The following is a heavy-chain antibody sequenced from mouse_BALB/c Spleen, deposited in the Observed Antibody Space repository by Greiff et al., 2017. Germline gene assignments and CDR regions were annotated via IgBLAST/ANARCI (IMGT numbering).Heavy chain of an antibody. CDR2: IWAGGST. D-gene: IGHD1-2*01. CDR3: AIYGDVNTAAMDY. V-gene: IGHV2-9*02. J-gene: IGHJ4*01. Sequence: VKVEESGPGLVEPSQSLSITCTVSGFSLTSYGVHWVRQPPGKGLEWLGVIWAGGSTNCNSAIMSRLSISKDNSKSQDFLKMNSLQTADTAMYYCAIYGDVNTAAMDYWGQGTSVTVSA. CDR1: GFSLTSYG.